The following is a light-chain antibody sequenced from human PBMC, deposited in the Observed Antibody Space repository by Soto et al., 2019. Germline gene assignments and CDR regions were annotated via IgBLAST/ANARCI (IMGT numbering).Light chain of an antibody. CDR2: AAS. CDR1: QGISSY. CDR3: QQLLSYPIT. V-gene: IGKV1-9*01. Sequence: DIQLTQSPSFLSASVGDRVTITCRASQGISSYLAWYQQKPGKAPKLLIYAASTLKSGVPLRFSGSGSGTSFTLTISSLQPEDFATYYCQQLLSYPITFGQGTRLEMK. J-gene: IGKJ5*01.